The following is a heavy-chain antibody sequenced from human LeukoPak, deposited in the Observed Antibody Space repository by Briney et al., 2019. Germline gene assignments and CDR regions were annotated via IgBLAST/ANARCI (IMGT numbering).Heavy chain of an antibody. J-gene: IGHJ3*02. V-gene: IGHV1-69*04. CDR2: IIPILGIA. D-gene: IGHD3-10*01. Sequence: ASVTVSCKASVGTFSSYAISWVRQAPGQGLEWMGRIIPILGIANYAQKFQGRVTITADKSTSTAYMELSSLRSEDTAVYYCARDGYYGSRSYYPSAFDIWGQGTMVTVSS. CDR1: VGTFSSYA. CDR3: ARDGYYGSRSYYPSAFDI.